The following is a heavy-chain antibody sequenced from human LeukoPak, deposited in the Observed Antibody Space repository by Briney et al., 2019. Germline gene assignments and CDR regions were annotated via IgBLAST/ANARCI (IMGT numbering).Heavy chain of an antibody. V-gene: IGHV3-7*01. J-gene: IGHJ6*02. CDR1: GFTFSRFW. CDR2: IKQDGSEK. CDR3: ARVRTTGSYYGMDV. Sequence: GGSLRLSCAASGFTFSRFWMNWVRQAPGKGLEWVANIKQDGSEKYYVDSVKGRFTISRDNAKNSLYLQMNSLRPEDTAMYYCARVRTTGSYYGMDVWGQGTTVTVSS. D-gene: IGHD3-10*01.